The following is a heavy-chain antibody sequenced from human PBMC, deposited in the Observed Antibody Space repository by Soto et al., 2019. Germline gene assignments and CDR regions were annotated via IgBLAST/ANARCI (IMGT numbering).Heavy chain of an antibody. CDR1: GFTFSSYW. Sequence: PGGSLRLSCAASGFTFSSYWMSWVRQAPGKGLEWVANIKQGGSEKYYVDSVKGRFTISRDNAKNSLYLQMNSLRAEDTAVYYCARGVSGYDPQPYYYYGMDVWGQGTTVTVSS. CDR2: IKQGGSEK. V-gene: IGHV3-7*01. CDR3: ARGVSGYDPQPYYYYGMDV. D-gene: IGHD5-12*01. J-gene: IGHJ6*02.